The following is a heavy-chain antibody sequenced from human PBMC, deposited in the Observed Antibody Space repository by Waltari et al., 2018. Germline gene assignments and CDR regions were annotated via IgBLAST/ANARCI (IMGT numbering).Heavy chain of an antibody. CDR1: GYTFTSYY. J-gene: IGHJ3*02. V-gene: IGHV1-46*01. Sequence: QVQLVQSGAEVKKPGASVKVSCKASGYTFTSYYMHWVRQAPGQGLEWMGIINPRGGSTSYAQKFQGRVTMTRDTSTSTVYMELSRLRSEDTAVYYCARVGDEDARGHDAFDIWGQGTMVTDSS. D-gene: IGHD2-15*01. CDR3: ARVGDEDARGHDAFDI. CDR2: INPRGGST.